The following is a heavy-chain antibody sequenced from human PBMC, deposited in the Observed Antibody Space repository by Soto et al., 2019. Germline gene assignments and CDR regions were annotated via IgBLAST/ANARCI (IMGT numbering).Heavy chain of an antibody. CDR2: INSDGSTT. J-gene: IGHJ4*02. CDR3: TREDFSNWNDVPHFGS. V-gene: IGHV3-74*01. Sequence: PGGSLRLSCAASGFTFSSYWMHWVRQAPGKGLVWVSRINSDGSTTNYADSVKGRFTISRDNAKNTLSLQMNSLRAEDTAVYYCTREDFSNWNDVPHFGSWGQGTLVTVSS. D-gene: IGHD1-20*01. CDR1: GFTFSSYW.